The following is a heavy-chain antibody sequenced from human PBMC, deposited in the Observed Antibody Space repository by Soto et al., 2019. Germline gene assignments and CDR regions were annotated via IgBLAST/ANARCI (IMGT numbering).Heavy chain of an antibody. CDR3: AKSWGYNYYYYYGMDV. V-gene: IGHV3-23*01. J-gene: IGHJ6*02. Sequence: GGSLRLSCAASGFTFSSYAMSWVRQAPGKGLEWVSAISGSGGSTYYADSVKGRFTISRDNSKNTLYLQMNSLRAEDTAVYYCAKSWGYNYYYYYGMDVWGQGTTVTVSS. D-gene: IGHD5-12*01. CDR2: ISGSGGST. CDR1: GFTFSSYA.